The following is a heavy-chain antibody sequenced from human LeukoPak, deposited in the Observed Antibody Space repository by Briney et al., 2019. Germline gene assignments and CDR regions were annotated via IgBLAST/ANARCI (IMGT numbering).Heavy chain of an antibody. J-gene: IGHJ1*01. CDR2: IIPILGTA. V-gene: IGHV1-69*05. CDR3: ARGDAYDSSGYTPAEYFQH. CDR1: GGTFSSYA. Sequence: ASVKVSCKASGGTFSSYAISWVRQAPGQGLEWMGGIIPILGTANYAQKFQGRVTITTDESTSTAYMELSSLRSEDTAVYYCARGDAYDSSGYTPAEYFQHWGQGTLVTVSS. D-gene: IGHD3-22*01.